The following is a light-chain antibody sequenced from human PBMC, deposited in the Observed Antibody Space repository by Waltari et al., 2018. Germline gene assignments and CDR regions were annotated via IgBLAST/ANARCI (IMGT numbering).Light chain of an antibody. CDR1: QDILYGSNNDNY. J-gene: IGKJ4*01. CDR2: WAS. Sequence: DIVLTQSQDSLAVSLGEWATITCKSRQDILYGSNNDNYFTWYQQKPGQPPRVLIYWASTRESGVPDRFSGSGSGTDFTLTISSLQAEDVAVYYCQQYFSFPPTFGGGTKVEIK. CDR3: QQYFSFPPT. V-gene: IGKV4-1*01.